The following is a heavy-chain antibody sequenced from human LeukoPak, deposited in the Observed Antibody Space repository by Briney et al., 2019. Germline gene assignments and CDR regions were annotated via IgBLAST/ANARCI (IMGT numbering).Heavy chain of an antibody. CDR2: ISYDGSNK. CDR3: ARARDLPYYGSGSPDY. Sequence: PGRSLRLSCAAYGFTFSSYAMHWVRQAPGKGLEWVAVISYDGSNKYYADSVKGRFTISRDNSKNTLYLQMNSLRAEDTAVYYCARARDLPYYGSGSPDYWGQGTLVTVSS. V-gene: IGHV3-30-3*01. CDR1: GFTFSSYA. J-gene: IGHJ4*02. D-gene: IGHD3-10*01.